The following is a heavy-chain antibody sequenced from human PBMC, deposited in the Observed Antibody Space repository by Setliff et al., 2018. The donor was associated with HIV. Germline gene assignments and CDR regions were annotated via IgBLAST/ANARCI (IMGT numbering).Heavy chain of an antibody. D-gene: IGHD5-12*01. J-gene: IGHJ4*02. V-gene: IGHV1-46*01. CDR3: ARDLRDGYNYFDY. CDR1: GYTFTSYY. Sequence: ASVKVSCKASGYTFTSYYMHWVRQAPGQGLEWMGIINPSGGSTSYAQKFQGRVTMTTDTSTSTAYMELRSLRSDDTAVYYCARDLRDGYNYFDYWGQGTLVTVSS. CDR2: INPSGGST.